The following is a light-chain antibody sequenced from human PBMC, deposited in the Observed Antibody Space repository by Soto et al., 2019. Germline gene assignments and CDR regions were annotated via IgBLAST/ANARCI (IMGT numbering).Light chain of an antibody. CDR3: QQYSSWPPT. CDR1: QTISNY. CDR2: NAA. V-gene: IGKV3-11*01. J-gene: IGKJ4*01. Sequence: EIVLTQSPATLSLSPGEGATLSCRASQTISNYFVWYQQKPGQAPRLLIYNAANRATGIPARFSGSGSGTDFTLTINRLEPEEFAVYYCQQYSSWPPTFGGGTKVEIK.